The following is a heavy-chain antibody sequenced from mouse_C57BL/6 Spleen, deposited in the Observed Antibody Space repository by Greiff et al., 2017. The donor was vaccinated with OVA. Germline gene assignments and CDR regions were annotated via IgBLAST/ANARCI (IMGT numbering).Heavy chain of an antibody. V-gene: IGHV1-55*01. CDR3: ARYYCGSSYWYFDV. CDR2: IYPGSGST. Sequence: QVQLKQPGAELVKPGASVTMSCKASGYTFTSYWITWVKQRPGQGLEWIGDIYPGSGSTNYNEKFKSKATLTVDTSSSTAYMQLSSLTSEDSAVYDCARYYCGSSYWYFDVWGTGTTVTVSS. J-gene: IGHJ1*03. D-gene: IGHD1-1*01. CDR1: GYTFTSYW.